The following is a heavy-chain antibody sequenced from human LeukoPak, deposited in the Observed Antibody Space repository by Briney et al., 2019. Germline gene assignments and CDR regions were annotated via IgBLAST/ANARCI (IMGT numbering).Heavy chain of an antibody. D-gene: IGHD6-13*01. Sequence: GGSLRLSCAASGFTFDDYAMHWVRQAPGKGLEWVSGISWNSGSIGYADSVKGRFTISRDNAKNSLYLQMNSLRAEDTALYYCAKLAAAGPIDYWGQGTLVTVSS. J-gene: IGHJ4*02. CDR1: GFTFDDYA. V-gene: IGHV3-9*01. CDR2: ISWNSGSI. CDR3: AKLAAAGPIDY.